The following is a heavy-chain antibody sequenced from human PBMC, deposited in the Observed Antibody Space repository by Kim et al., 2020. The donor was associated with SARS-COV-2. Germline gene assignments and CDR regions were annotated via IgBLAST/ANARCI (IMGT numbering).Heavy chain of an antibody. CDR3: ARDRVMVRGELNYFYGMDA. Sequence: ASVKVSCKASGYTFTNYYIHWVRQAPGQGLEWMGIINPSGGTTSYARKFEGRVTMTRDTSTSTVYMELSSLRSEDTALYYCARDRVMVRGELNYFYGMDAWGQGTTVTVSS. J-gene: IGHJ6*02. D-gene: IGHD3-10*01. CDR2: INPSGGTT. CDR1: GYTFTNYY. V-gene: IGHV1-46*01.